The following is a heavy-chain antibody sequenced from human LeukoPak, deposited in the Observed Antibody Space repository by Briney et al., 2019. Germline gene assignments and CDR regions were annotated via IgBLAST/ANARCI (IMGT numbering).Heavy chain of an antibody. Sequence: GGSLRLSCAASGFTFSSYHINWVRQAPGKGLEWVSYISGNSDYIYYADSVKGRFTISRDNAKNSLYLQMNSLRAEDTAVYYCARGLCGGDCYDYWGQGTLVTVSS. CDR2: ISGNSDYI. CDR1: GFTFSSYH. CDR3: ARGLCGGDCYDY. V-gene: IGHV3-21*01. D-gene: IGHD2-21*01. J-gene: IGHJ4*02.